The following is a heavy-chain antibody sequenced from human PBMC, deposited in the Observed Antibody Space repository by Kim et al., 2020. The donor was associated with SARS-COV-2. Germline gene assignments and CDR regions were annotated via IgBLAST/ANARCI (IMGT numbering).Heavy chain of an antibody. CDR1: GYTFTSYA. Sequence: ASVKVSCKASGYTFTSYAMHWVRQAPGQRLEWMGWINAGNGNTKYSQKFQGRVTITRDTSASTAYMELSSLRSEDTAVYYCARDLVGYYGMDVWGQGTTVTVSS. V-gene: IGHV1-3*01. CDR2: INAGNGNT. J-gene: IGHJ6*02. CDR3: ARDLVGYYGMDV.